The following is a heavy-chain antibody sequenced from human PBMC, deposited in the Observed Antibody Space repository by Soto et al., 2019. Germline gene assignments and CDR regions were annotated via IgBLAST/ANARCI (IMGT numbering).Heavy chain of an antibody. CDR2: IIPIFGTA. CDR3: ARGYAGYSSGWNFDY. D-gene: IGHD6-19*01. V-gene: IGHV1-69*13. Sequence: GASVKVCKASGGTFSSYAISWVRQAPGQGLEWMGGIIPIFGTANYAQKSQGRVTITADESTSTAYMELSSLRSEDTAVYYCARGYAGYSSGWNFDYWGQGTLVTVSS. J-gene: IGHJ4*02. CDR1: GGTFSSYA.